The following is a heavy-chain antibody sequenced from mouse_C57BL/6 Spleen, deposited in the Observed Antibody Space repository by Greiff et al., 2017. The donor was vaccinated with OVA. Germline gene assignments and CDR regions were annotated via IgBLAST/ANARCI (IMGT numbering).Heavy chain of an antibody. Sequence: QVQLQQSGAELVKPGASVKLSCKASGYTFTSYWMHWVKQRPGQGLEWIGMIHPNSGSTNYNEKFKSKAALTVDKSSSTAYMQLSSLTSEDSAVYYCARKDDGWYFDVWGTGTTVTVSS. CDR1: GYTFTSYW. CDR3: ARKDDGWYFDV. J-gene: IGHJ1*03. D-gene: IGHD2-3*01. CDR2: IHPNSGST. V-gene: IGHV1-64*01.